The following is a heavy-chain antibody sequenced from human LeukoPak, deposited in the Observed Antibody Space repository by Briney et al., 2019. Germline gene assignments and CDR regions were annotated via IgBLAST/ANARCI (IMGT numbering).Heavy chain of an antibody. CDR3: ARGNEKGISPFGVVMPYYYYYMDV. CDR1: GGSFSGYY. D-gene: IGHD3-3*01. CDR2: INHSGST. Sequence: SETLSLTCAVYGGSFSGYYWSWIRQPPGKGLEWIGEINHSGSTNYNPSLKSRVTISVDTSKNQFSLKLSSVTAADTAVYYCARGNEKGISPFGVVMPYYYYYMDVWGKGTTVTVSS. J-gene: IGHJ6*03. V-gene: IGHV4-34*01.